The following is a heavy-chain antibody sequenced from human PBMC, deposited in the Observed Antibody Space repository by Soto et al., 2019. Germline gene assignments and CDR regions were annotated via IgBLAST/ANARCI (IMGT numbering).Heavy chain of an antibody. CDR2: XXXXXXXX. Sequence: LKISCKGSGYNFAGYWIAWVRQMPGKGLELMGIXXXXXXXXXXXPSFQGQVTISADKSISSAYLQWSSLRASDTAMYYCARGGVSTRTFDYWGQGTPVTVSS. V-gene: IGHV5-51*01. CDR1: GYNFAGYW. J-gene: IGHJ4*02. CDR3: ARGGVSTRTFDY. D-gene: IGHD3-3*01.